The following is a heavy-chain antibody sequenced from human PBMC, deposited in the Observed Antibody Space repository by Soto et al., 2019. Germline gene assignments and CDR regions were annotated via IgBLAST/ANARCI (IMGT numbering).Heavy chain of an antibody. J-gene: IGHJ4*02. Sequence: QVQLVESGGGVVQPGRSLRLSCAASGFTFSSYGMHWVRQAPGKGLEWVAVIWYDGSNKYYADSVKGRFTISRDNSKNTLYLQMNSLRAEDTAVYYCARDIGIAVAGGDYWGQGTLVTVSS. CDR2: IWYDGSNK. D-gene: IGHD6-19*01. CDR1: GFTFSSYG. V-gene: IGHV3-33*01. CDR3: ARDIGIAVAGGDY.